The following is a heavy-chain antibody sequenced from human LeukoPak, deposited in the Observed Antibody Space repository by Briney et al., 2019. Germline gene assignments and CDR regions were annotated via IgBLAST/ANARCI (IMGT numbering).Heavy chain of an antibody. CDR2: MNPNSGNT. Sequence: ASVKVSCKASGYTFTSYDINWVRQATGQGLEWMGWMNPNSGNTGYAQKFQSRVTMTRNTSISTAYMELSSLRSEDTAVYYCARGFRGVIITAYYYYYYMDVWGKGTTVTVSS. CDR3: ARGFRGVIITAYYYYYYMDV. CDR1: GYTFTSYD. J-gene: IGHJ6*03. V-gene: IGHV1-8*01. D-gene: IGHD3-10*01.